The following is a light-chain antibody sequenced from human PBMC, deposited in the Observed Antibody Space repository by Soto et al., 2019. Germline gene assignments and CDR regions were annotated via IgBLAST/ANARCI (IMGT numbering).Light chain of an antibody. CDR3: QQYDSSMYT. CDR1: QSVISRY. CDR2: GAS. J-gene: IGKJ2*01. Sequence: EVVLTQSPGTLSLSPGERATLSCRASQSVISRYLAWYQQKPGQAPRLLIYGASSRATGIPDRFSGSGPGTDFTLTISRLEPEDFAVYYCQQYDSSMYTFGQGTKLEIK. V-gene: IGKV3-20*01.